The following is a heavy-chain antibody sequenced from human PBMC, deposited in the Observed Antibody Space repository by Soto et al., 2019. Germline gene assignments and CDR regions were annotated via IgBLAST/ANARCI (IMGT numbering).Heavy chain of an antibody. V-gene: IGHV3-30-3*01. CDR1: GFTFSSYA. J-gene: IGHJ4*02. CDR3: ARDGSAGLDY. CDR2: ISYDGSNK. Sequence: QVQLVESGGGVVQPGRSLRLSCAASGFTFSSYAMHWVRQAPGKGLEWVAVISYDGSNKYYADSVKGRFTISRDNSKNTLYLQMNSLRAEDTAVYYCARDGSAGLDYWSQGTLVTVSS.